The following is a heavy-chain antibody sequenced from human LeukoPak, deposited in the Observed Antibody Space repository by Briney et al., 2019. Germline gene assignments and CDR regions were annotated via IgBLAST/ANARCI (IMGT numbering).Heavy chain of an antibody. V-gene: IGHV5-51*01. CDR3: SVGATTSRFNF. CDR1: GSSFNNYW. CDR2: IYPGDSDT. J-gene: IGHJ4*02. D-gene: IGHD1-26*01. Sequence: GASLQISSKGAGSSFNNYWIGWGRQQPGKDLEWLGIIYPGDSDTRYSPSFQGQVTISADKSIRTAYLQWSSLKASDTAMYYCSVGATTSRFNFWGQGTLVTVSS.